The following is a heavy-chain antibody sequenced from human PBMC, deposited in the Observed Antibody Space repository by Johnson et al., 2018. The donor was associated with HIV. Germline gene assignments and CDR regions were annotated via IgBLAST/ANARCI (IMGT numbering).Heavy chain of an antibody. J-gene: IGHJ3*02. CDR1: GFSFGTYA. V-gene: IGHV3-30*04. Sequence: VQLVESGGGVVQPGRSLRLSCAASGFSFGTYAMHWVRQAPGKGLEWVAVISYDGSNKYYEDSVKGRFTISRDNSKNTLYLQMNSLRAEDTAVYYCERVRQLGRGDAFDSWGQGTMVTGSS. CDR3: ERVRQLGRGDAFDS. D-gene: IGHD6-6*01. CDR2: ISYDGSNK.